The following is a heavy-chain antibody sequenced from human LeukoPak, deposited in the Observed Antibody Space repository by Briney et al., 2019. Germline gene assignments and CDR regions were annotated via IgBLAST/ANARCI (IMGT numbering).Heavy chain of an antibody. Sequence: ASVKVSCKESGYSFTDYYMHWVRQAPGQGLEWMGWINPKSGDTKYAQKFQGRITMTRDTSISTSYMELRRLRSDDTAVYYCARERCTTAGCDKSFDSWGQGTLITVSS. CDR1: GYSFTDYY. J-gene: IGHJ4*02. CDR3: ARERCTTAGCDKSFDS. D-gene: IGHD2-2*02. V-gene: IGHV1-2*02. CDR2: INPKSGDT.